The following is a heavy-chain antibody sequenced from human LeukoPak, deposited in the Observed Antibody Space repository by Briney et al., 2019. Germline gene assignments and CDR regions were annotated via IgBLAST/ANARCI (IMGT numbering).Heavy chain of an antibody. J-gene: IGHJ4*02. CDR2: IWYDESNK. V-gene: IGHV3-33*06. Sequence: GGSLRLSCAASGFTFSSYGMHWVRQAPGKGLEWVAVIWYDESNKYYADSVKGRFTISRDNSKNTLYLQMNSLRAEDTAVYYCAKDRYCSSTSCYQRTTFFDYWGQGTLVTVSS. CDR3: AKDRYCSSTSCYQRTTFFDY. D-gene: IGHD2-2*01. CDR1: GFTFSSYG.